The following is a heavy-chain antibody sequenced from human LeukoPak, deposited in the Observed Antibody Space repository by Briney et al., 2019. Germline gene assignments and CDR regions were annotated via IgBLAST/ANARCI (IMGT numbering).Heavy chain of an antibody. J-gene: IGHJ4*02. Sequence: TGGSLRLSCAASGFTFSSYGMHWVRQAPGKGLEWVAYIRYDGSNRHYADSVKGRFTISRDNSKNTLYLQMNSLRVEDTAVYYCAKGGRITMLRGVQRDHYFDYWGQGTLVTVSS. CDR2: IRYDGSNR. CDR1: GFTFSSYG. CDR3: AKGGRITMLRGVQRDHYFDY. V-gene: IGHV3-30*02. D-gene: IGHD3-10*01.